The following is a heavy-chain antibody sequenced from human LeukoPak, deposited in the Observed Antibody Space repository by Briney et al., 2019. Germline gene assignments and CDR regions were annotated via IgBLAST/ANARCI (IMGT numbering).Heavy chain of an antibody. J-gene: IGHJ6*02. CDR2: IIPIFGTA. CDR1: GFTFSSYA. D-gene: IGHD3-16*01. Sequence: GGSLRLSRAASGFTFSSYAISWVRQAPGQGLEWMGGIIPIFGTANYAQKFQGRVTITADESTSTAYMKLSSLRSEDTAVYYCARVNRRIMITFPPTKYYYYGMDVWGQGTTVTVSS. CDR3: ARVNRRIMITFPPTKYYYYGMDV. V-gene: IGHV1-69*01.